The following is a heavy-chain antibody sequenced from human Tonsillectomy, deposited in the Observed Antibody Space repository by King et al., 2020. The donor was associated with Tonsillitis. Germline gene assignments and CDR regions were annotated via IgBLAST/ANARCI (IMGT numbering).Heavy chain of an antibody. J-gene: IGHJ4*02. D-gene: IGHD2-15*01. CDR2: IIPTFGTA. V-gene: IGHV1-69*01. CDR1: GGIFRSYG. CDR3: ATNPLGYCRGGTCYSFDF. Sequence: VQLVESGAEVKKPGSSVKVSCKASGGIFRSYGISWVRQAPGQGLEWMGGIIPTFGTANYAQRFQGRVTITADESTTAAYMELSGLTSEDTAVYYCATNPLGYCRGGTCYSFDFWGQGTRVTVSS.